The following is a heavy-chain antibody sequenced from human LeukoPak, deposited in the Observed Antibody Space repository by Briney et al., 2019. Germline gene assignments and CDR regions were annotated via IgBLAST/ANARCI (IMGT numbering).Heavy chain of an antibody. CDR3: ARVGLKVAFDI. CDR2: ISSSSSYI. V-gene: IGHV3-21*01. J-gene: IGHJ3*02. CDR1: GFTFSSYS. Sequence: GSLRLSCAASGFTFSSYSMNWVRQAPGKGLEWVSSISSSSSYIYYADSVKGRFTISRDNAKNSLYLQMNSLRAEDTAVYYCARVGLKVAFDIWGQGTMVTVSS.